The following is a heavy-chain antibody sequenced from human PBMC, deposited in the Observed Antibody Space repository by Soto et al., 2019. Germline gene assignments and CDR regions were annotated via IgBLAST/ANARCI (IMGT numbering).Heavy chain of an antibody. CDR3: ARDSPRVYAIGLDP. V-gene: IGHV1-3*01. D-gene: IGHD2-8*01. Sequence: ASVKVSCKASGYTFTSYAMHWVRQAPGQRLEWMGWINAGNGNTKYSQKFQGRVTITRDTSASTAYMELSSLRSEDTAVYYCARDSPRVYAIGLDPWGQRTLVTVSS. CDR2: INAGNGNT. CDR1: GYTFTSYA. J-gene: IGHJ5*02.